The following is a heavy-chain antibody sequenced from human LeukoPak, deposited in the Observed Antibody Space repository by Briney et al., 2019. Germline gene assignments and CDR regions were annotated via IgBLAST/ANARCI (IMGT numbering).Heavy chain of an antibody. J-gene: IGHJ3*02. CDR1: GDSIRSSY. Sequence: SETLSLTCTVSGDSIRSSYWIWIRQPPGKGLECIGYISYTGGATYNPSLKSRVTISLDTSKNQFSLRLSSVTAADTAVYYCARRHDGSGYFAFDIWGQGTMVTVSS. D-gene: IGHD3-22*01. CDR3: ARRHDGSGYFAFDI. V-gene: IGHV4-59*08. CDR2: ISYTGGA.